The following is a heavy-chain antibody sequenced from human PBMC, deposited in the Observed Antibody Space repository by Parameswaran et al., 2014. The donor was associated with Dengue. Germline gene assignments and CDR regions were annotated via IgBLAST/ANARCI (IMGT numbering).Heavy chain of an antibody. Sequence: WIRQPPGKGLEWVGRTRNKANSYTTEYAASVKDRFTISRGDSKSSLYLQMNSLKIEDTAVYYCAGSLPDDYRLNYFDYWGQGTVVTVSS. J-gene: IGHJ4*02. CDR3: AGSLPDDYRLNYFDY. V-gene: IGHV3-72*01. D-gene: IGHD4-11*01. CDR2: TRNKANSYTT.